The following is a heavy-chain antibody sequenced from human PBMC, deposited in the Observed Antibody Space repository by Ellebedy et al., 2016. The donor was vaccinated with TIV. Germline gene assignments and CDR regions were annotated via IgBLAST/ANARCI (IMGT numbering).Heavy chain of an antibody. CDR3: ARMYSSGSYYFDY. J-gene: IGHJ4*02. V-gene: IGHV1-46*04. CDR2: INPSGGST. Sequence: AASVKVSCKASGYTFTSYYMHWMRQAPGQGLEWMGIINPSGGSTIYAQKLQGRVTMTRDTSTSTVYMELSSLRSDDTAVYYCARMYSSGSYYFDYWGQGTLVTVSS. CDR1: GYTFTSYY. D-gene: IGHD6-19*01.